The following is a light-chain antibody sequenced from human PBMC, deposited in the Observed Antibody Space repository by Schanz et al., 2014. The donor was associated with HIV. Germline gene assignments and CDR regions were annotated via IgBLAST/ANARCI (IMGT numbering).Light chain of an antibody. V-gene: IGKV3-11*01. Sequence: EIVLTQSPGTLSLSPGERATLSCRASQSVGKYLAWYQRKPGQAPRLLIYDASNRTTGIPARFSGSGSGTGFTLTISSLEPEDFAVYYCQQYGSSLWTFGQGTKVEIK. CDR2: DAS. J-gene: IGKJ1*01. CDR1: QSVGKY. CDR3: QQYGSSLWT.